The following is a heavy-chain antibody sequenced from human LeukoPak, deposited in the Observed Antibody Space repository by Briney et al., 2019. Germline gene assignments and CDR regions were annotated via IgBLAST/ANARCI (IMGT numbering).Heavy chain of an antibody. J-gene: IGHJ4*02. CDR2: IYYSGST. D-gene: IGHD2-15*01. V-gene: IGHV4-31*03. CDR1: GGSISSGGYY. Sequence: SQTLSLTCTVSGGSISSGGYYWSWIRQHPGKGLEWIGYIYYSGSTYYNPSLKSRVTISVDTSKNQFSLKLSSVTAADTAVYYCAKLCSGGSCYWNYWGQGTLVTVSS. CDR3: AKLCSGGSCYWNY.